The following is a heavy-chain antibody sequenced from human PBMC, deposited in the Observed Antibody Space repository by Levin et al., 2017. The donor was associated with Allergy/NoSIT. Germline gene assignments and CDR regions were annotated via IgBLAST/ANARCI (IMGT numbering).Heavy chain of an antibody. CDR3: ERMTYFGSSGSYIGRDWFDP. J-gene: IGHJ5*02. D-gene: IGHD3-22*01. CDR1: GFSLSTRGMC. V-gene: IGHV2-70*01. CDR2: IDWDDDK. Sequence: SGPTLVKPTQTLTLTCTFSGFSLSTRGMCVSWIRQSPGKALEWLALIDWDDDKYYSTSLKTRLTISKYTSKNQVVLTMTNMDPVDTATYYGERMTYFGSSGSYIGRDWFDPWGQGTLVTVSS.